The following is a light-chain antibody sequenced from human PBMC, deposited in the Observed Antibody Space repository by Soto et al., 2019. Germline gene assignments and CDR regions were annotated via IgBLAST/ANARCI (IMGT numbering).Light chain of an antibody. CDR1: QSIASN. Sequence: EIVMTQSPATLSVSPGERATLFCRARQSIASNLAWYQQKAGQAPRLLIYGTSTRATGIPARFSGSGSGTEFTLTISSLQSEDSAVYYCQQYNNWPPLSFGGGTKVEIK. J-gene: IGKJ4*01. CDR3: QQYNNWPPLS. CDR2: GTS. V-gene: IGKV3-15*01.